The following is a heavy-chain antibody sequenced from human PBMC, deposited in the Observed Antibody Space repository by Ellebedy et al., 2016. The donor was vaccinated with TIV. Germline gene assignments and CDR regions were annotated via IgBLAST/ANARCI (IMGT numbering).Heavy chain of an antibody. Sequence: GESLKISCAASGFTFSTYWMHWVRQAPGKGLVWISRINNYGRTTTYVDSVEGRFTISRDNARNTLYLQMRSLRAEDTAVYFCARTTDVPGVGDWFDSWGQGTLVTVSS. CDR2: INNYGRTT. J-gene: IGHJ5*01. D-gene: IGHD3-16*01. V-gene: IGHV3-74*03. CDR3: ARTTDVPGVGDWFDS. CDR1: GFTFSTYW.